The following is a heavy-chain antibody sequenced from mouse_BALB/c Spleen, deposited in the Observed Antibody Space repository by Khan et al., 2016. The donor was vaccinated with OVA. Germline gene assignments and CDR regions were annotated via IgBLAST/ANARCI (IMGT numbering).Heavy chain of an antibody. CDR3: AGEWAGWFAY. Sequence: QVQLMESGAELARPGASVKLSCKASGYTFTDYYINWMRQRPGQGLEWIGEFYPGSDNTYYNEKFKGKVTLTVDKSYSTAYMQLSSLTSEDSAVYYCAGEWAGWFAYWGQGTLVTVSA. V-gene: IGHV1-77*01. D-gene: IGHD1-3*01. J-gene: IGHJ3*01. CDR1: GYTFTDYY. CDR2: FYPGSDNT.